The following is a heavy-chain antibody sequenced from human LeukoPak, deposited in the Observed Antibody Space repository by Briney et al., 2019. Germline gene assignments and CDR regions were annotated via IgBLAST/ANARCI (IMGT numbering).Heavy chain of an antibody. J-gene: IGHJ6*02. CDR2: MNPNSGHT. V-gene: IGHV1-8*01. D-gene: IGHD1-26*01. CDR1: GYTFTSYD. Sequence: ASVKVSCKASGYTFTSYDINWVRQATGQGLEWMGWMNPNSGHTGYAQKFQGRVTMTRNTSISTAYMELSSLRSEDTAVYYCARGRDIVGAIYYYYYGMDVWGQGTTVTVSS. CDR3: ARGRDIVGAIYYYYYGMDV.